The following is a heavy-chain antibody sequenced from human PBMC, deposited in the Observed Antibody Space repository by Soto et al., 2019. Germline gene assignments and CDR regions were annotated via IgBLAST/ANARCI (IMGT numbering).Heavy chain of an antibody. Sequence: GGSLRVSCAASGFTFSSYGMHWVRQAPGKGLEWVAVISYDGSNKYYADSVKGRFTISRDNSKNTLYLQMNSLRAEDTAVYYCAKDVGPYDSSGYYGHYWGQGTLVTVSS. V-gene: IGHV3-30*18. CDR1: GFTFSSYG. CDR2: ISYDGSNK. CDR3: AKDVGPYDSSGYYGHY. D-gene: IGHD3-22*01. J-gene: IGHJ4*02.